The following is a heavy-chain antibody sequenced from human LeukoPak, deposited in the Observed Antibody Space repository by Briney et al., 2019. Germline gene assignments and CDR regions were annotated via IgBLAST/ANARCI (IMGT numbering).Heavy chain of an antibody. Sequence: GASVKVSCKASGYTFTDYYLHWVRQAPGQGLEWMGWINPNSGATKYAQKFQGRVTMTRDTSINTAYMELSRLTSDDTAIYYCARYRCKTTSGCEDTDAFDTWGQGTMVTVSS. V-gene: IGHV1-2*02. D-gene: IGHD2/OR15-2a*01. CDR2: INPNSGAT. CDR1: GYTFTDYY. J-gene: IGHJ3*02. CDR3: ARYRCKTTSGCEDTDAFDT.